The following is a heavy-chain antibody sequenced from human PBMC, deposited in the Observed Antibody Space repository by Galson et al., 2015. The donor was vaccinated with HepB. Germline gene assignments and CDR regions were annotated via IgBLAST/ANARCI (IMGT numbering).Heavy chain of an antibody. CDR1: GYTFTSYA. D-gene: IGHD3-3*01. CDR3: ARGVPYYDFWSGYYTGLTEFDY. Sequence: SVKVSCKASGYTFTSYAMHWVRQAPGQRLEWMGWINAGNGNTKYSQKFQGRVTITRDTSASTAYMELSSLRSEDTAVYYCARGVPYYDFWSGYYTGLTEFDYWGQGTLVTVSS. V-gene: IGHV1-3*01. CDR2: INAGNGNT. J-gene: IGHJ4*02.